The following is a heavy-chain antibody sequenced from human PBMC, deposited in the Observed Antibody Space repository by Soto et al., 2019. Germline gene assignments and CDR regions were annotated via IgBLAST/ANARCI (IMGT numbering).Heavy chain of an antibody. CDR2: IYYSGST. J-gene: IGHJ2*01. CDR1: GGSISSYY. CDR3: ATRNYGDYLKDWCFDL. V-gene: IGHV4-59*08. D-gene: IGHD4-17*01. Sequence: SETLSLTCTVSGGSISSYYWSWIRQPPGKGLEWIGYIYYSGSTNYNPSIKSRVTISVDTSKNQFSLKLSSVTAADTAVYYCATRNYGDYLKDWCFDLWGRGTLVTV.